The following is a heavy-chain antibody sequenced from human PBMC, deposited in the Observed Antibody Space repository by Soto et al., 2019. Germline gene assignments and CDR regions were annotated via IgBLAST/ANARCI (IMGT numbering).Heavy chain of an antibody. D-gene: IGHD2-15*01. CDR3: AKDQYHCSGGSCYFFGYYYYYMDV. CDR2: ISGSGGST. Sequence: GGSLRLSCAASGFTFSSYAMSWVRQAPGKGLEWVSAISGSGGSTYYADSVKGRFTISRDNSKNTLYLQMNSLRAEDTAVYYCAKDQYHCSGGSCYFFGYYYYYMDVWGKGTTVTVSS. CDR1: GFTFSSYA. J-gene: IGHJ6*03. V-gene: IGHV3-23*01.